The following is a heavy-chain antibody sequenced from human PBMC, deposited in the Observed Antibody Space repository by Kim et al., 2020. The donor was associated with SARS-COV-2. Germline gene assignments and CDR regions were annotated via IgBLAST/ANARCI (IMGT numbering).Heavy chain of an antibody. V-gene: IGHV4-34*01. Sequence: SETLSLTCAVYCGSFSGYYWSWIRQPPGKGLDWIGEINHSGSTNSNPSLKSRVTISVDTSKNQFSLKLSSVTAADTAVYYCARGTRQWLVRGPYYYYMDVWGKGTTVTVSS. CDR2: INHSGST. CDR1: CGSFSGYY. D-gene: IGHD6-19*01. CDR3: ARGTRQWLVRGPYYYYMDV. J-gene: IGHJ6*03.